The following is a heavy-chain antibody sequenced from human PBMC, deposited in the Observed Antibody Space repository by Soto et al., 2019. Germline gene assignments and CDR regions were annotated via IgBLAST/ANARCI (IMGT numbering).Heavy chain of an antibody. CDR2: ISSSSSYI. V-gene: IGHV3-21*01. J-gene: IGHJ5*01. D-gene: IGHD2-2*01. CDR1: GFTFSSYS. CDR3: ASDVVPAAMPVFRFDS. Sequence: GGSLRLSCAASGFTFSSYSMNWVRQAPGKGLEWVSSISSSSSYIYYADSVKGRFTISRDKAKNSLYLQMNSLSAEDTDVYYCASDVVPAAMPVFRFDSWGQGTLVTVSS.